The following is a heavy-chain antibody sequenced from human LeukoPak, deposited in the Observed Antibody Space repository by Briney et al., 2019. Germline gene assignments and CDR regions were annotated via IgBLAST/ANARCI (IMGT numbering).Heavy chain of an antibody. CDR1: GYTFTGYY. Sequence: GASVKLSCKASGYTFTGYYIHWVRQAPGQGLEWVGWINPNRGDTSYTQKFQGWVTMTRDTSISTAYMELSRLRSDDTAVYYCAREEIICSSSSCPLDYWGQGTLVTVSS. CDR2: INPNRGDT. D-gene: IGHD2-15*01. V-gene: IGHV1-2*04. CDR3: AREEIICSSSSCPLDY. J-gene: IGHJ4*02.